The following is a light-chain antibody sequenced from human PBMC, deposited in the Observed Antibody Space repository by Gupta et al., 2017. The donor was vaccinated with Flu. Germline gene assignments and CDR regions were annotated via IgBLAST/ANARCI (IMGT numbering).Light chain of an antibody. CDR1: RIGSES. Sequence: SYVLTQPPSASVAPGQTARITCGGNRIGSESVHWYQQRPGQAPVMVVFHDSDRPSGIPERVSGSNSGNTATLTISGVEAGDEADYYCQVWDSSSEQMVFGGGTKLTVL. V-gene: IGLV3-21*02. J-gene: IGLJ2*01. CDR3: QVWDSSSEQMV. CDR2: HDS.